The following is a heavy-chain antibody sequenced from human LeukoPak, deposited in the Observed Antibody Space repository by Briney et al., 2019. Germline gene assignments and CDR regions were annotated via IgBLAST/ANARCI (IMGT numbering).Heavy chain of an antibody. D-gene: IGHD6-19*01. Sequence: GGSLRLSCAASGFIFSSYAMHWVRQAPGKGLQYASSITNNGDTTYYANSVKGRFTISRDNSKNTLYLQMGSLRTEDMAVYYCTRKGLTVAGAFDYWGQGTLVTVSS. CDR1: GFIFSSYA. CDR2: ITNNGDTT. J-gene: IGHJ4*02. V-gene: IGHV3-64*01. CDR3: TRKGLTVAGAFDY.